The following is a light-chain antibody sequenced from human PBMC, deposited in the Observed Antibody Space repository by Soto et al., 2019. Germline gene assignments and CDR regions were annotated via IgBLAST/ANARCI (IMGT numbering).Light chain of an antibody. CDR2: EVS. V-gene: IGLV2-8*01. CDR3: SSYGGNNNLV. J-gene: IGLJ2*01. CDR1: SSDIGGYNY. Sequence: QSALTQPPSASGSPGQSVTISCTGTSSDIGGYNYVSWYQHHPGKAPKLMIYEVSKRPSGVPDRFSGSKSGNTASLTVSGRQAEDEADYYCSSYGGNNNLVFGGGTKLTVL.